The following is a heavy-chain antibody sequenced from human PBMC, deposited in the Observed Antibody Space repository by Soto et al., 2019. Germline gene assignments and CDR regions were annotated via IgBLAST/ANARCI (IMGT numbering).Heavy chain of an antibody. Sequence: GESLKISCKGSGYSFTSYWIGWVRQMPGKGLEWMGIIYPGDSDTRYSPSFQGQVTISADKSISTAYLQWSSLKASDTSIYYCASTSIAAAGKDYNWFDPWGQGTLVTVSS. V-gene: IGHV5-51*01. J-gene: IGHJ5*02. D-gene: IGHD6-13*01. CDR2: IYPGDSDT. CDR1: GYSFTSYW. CDR3: ASTSIAAAGKDYNWFDP.